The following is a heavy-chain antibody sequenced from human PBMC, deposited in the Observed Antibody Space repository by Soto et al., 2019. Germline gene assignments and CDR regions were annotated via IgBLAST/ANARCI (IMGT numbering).Heavy chain of an antibody. D-gene: IGHD3-22*01. J-gene: IGHJ3*02. V-gene: IGHV1-46*01. Sequence: GASVKVSCKASGYTFTSYYMHWVRQAPGQGLEWMGIINPSGGSTSYAQKFQGRVTMTRDTSTSTVYMELSSLRSEDTAVYYCARDLSVTMIVVAPRAFDIWGQGTMVTVS. CDR2: INPSGGST. CDR1: GYTFTSYY. CDR3: ARDLSVTMIVVAPRAFDI.